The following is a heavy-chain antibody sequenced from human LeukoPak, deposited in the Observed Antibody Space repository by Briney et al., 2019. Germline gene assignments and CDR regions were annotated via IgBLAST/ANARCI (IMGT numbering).Heavy chain of an antibody. Sequence: GGSLRLSCAASGFTFSTYNMNWVRQAPGKGLEWVSYISSSSSTIYYADSVKGRFTISRDNAKNSLYLQMNSLRAEDTAVYYCARDGEITFGGVIDYWGQGTLVTVSS. CDR2: ISSSSSTI. J-gene: IGHJ4*02. CDR1: GFTFSTYN. V-gene: IGHV3-48*01. CDR3: ARDGEITFGGVIDY. D-gene: IGHD3-16*02.